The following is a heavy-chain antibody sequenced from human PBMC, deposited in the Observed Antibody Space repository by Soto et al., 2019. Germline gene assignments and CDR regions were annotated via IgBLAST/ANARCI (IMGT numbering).Heavy chain of an antibody. Sequence: SGPTLVNPTQTLTLTCTFSGFSLSPSGVGVGWIRQPPGKALEWLALIYWDDDKGYSPSLKSRLTITKDTSKNQVVLTMTNMDPVDTATYYCAHSPAEYSSSFGDPYFDYWGQGTLVTVSS. D-gene: IGHD6-6*01. V-gene: IGHV2-5*02. CDR2: IYWDDDK. CDR3: AHSPAEYSSSFGDPYFDY. J-gene: IGHJ4*02. CDR1: GFSLSPSGVG.